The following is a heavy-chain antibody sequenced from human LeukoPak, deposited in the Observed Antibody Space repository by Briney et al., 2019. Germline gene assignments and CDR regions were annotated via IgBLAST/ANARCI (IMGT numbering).Heavy chain of an antibody. Sequence: GGSPRLSCVAPGFTFGDYGMSWVRPAPGEGLGWVSAISGSGGSTYCADSVKGRFTISRDNSKNTLYLQMNSLRAEDTAVYYCAKAGRAAPGDNWFDPWAREPWSPSPQ. CDR1: GFTFGDYG. V-gene: IGHV3-23*01. CDR2: ISGSGGST. J-gene: IGHJ5*02. D-gene: IGHD2-15*01. CDR3: AKAGRAAPGDNWFDP.